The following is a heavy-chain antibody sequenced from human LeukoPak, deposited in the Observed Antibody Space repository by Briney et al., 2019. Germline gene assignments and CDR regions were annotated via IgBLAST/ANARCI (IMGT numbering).Heavy chain of an antibody. CDR3: ARDPFWSGYYPFDY. CDR1: DYTFTSYG. CDR2: ISAYNGNT. J-gene: IGHJ4*02. V-gene: IGHV1-18*01. Sequence: GASVKVSCKASDYTFTSYGISWVRQAPGQGLEWMGWISAYNGNTNYAQKLQGRVTMTTDTSTSTAYMELRSLRSDDTAVYYCARDPFWSGYYPFDYWGQGTLVTVSS. D-gene: IGHD3-3*01.